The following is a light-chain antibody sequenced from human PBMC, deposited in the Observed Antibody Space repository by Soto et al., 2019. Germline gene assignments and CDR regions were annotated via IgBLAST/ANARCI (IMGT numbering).Light chain of an antibody. J-gene: IGKJ5*01. V-gene: IGKV1-39*01. CDR3: QQSYSTLSIS. Sequence: DLQMTQSPSSLSASVGDRVTITCRASESISRHLNWYQQKPGKAPNLLIYAASTLQNGVPSRFSGSGSGTDFTPTISSLQPEDFATYYCQQSYSTLSISFGQGTRLEIK. CDR1: ESISRH. CDR2: AAS.